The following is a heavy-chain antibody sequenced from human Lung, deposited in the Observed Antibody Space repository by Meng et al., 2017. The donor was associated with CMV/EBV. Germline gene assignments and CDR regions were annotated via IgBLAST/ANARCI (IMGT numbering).Heavy chain of an antibody. CDR1: GYTFTNYA. CDR2: INTITGDP. J-gene: IGHJ4*02. D-gene: IGHD6-13*01. CDR3: ARGSLEADEDPG. V-gene: IGHV7-4-1*02. Sequence: QGQAVVFGSGVEKPGASCKVCCKASGYTFTNYAMNWVRQAPGQGLEWMGWINTITGDPTYAQGFTGRFVFSLDTSVSTAYLQISSLKTDDTAVDYCARGSLEADEDPGWGQGTLVTVSS.